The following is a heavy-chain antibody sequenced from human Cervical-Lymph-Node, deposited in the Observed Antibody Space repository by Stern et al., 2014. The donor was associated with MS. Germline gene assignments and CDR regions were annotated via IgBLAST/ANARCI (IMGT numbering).Heavy chain of an antibody. V-gene: IGHV4-30-4*01. CDR1: GASISSGEYY. J-gene: IGHJ4*02. CDR3: SRDADAYSLVFGY. CDR2: IHSSGTT. D-gene: IGHD5-24*01. Sequence: VQLQESGPGLVKPSQTLSLTCAVSGASISSGEYYWSWIRQSPGKGLEWIGYIHSSGTTYYNPSLKSRFTISVDTSKNQFSLKVSSVTAADTAVYYCSRDADAYSLVFGYWGRGTLVTVSS.